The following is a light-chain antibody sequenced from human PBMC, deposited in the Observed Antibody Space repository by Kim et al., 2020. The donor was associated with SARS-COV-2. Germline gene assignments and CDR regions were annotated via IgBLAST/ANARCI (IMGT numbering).Light chain of an antibody. Sequence: SVGDRVTITCQASQDISNYFNWYQQKPGKAPKLLIYDASNLETGVPSRFSGSGSGTDFTFTISSLQSEDIATYYCQQYDNLPRATFGPGTKVDIK. CDR2: DAS. CDR1: QDISNY. V-gene: IGKV1-33*01. CDR3: QQYDNLPRAT. J-gene: IGKJ3*01.